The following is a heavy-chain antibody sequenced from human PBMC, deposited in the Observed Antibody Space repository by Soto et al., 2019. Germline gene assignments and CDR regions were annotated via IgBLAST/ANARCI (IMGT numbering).Heavy chain of an antibody. CDR2: IRSKAYGGTT. J-gene: IGHJ6*03. V-gene: IGHV3-49*03. Sequence: GGSLRLSCTASGVTFGDYAVSWFRQAPGKGLEWVGFIRSKAYGGTTEYAASVKGRFTISRDDSKSIAYLQMNSLKTEDTAVYYCTRDLTLRYFDWLPPANEYYYYYMDVWGKGTTVTVSS. D-gene: IGHD3-9*01. CDR3: TRDLTLRYFDWLPPANEYYYYYMDV. CDR1: GVTFGDYA.